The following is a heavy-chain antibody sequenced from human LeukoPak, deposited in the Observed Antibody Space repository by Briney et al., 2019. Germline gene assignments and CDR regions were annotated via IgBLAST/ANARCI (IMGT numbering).Heavy chain of an antibody. CDR3: ARYLVATILPAFDI. CDR1: GGSISSYY. J-gene: IGHJ3*02. V-gene: IGHV4-4*07. CDR2: IYTSGST. Sequence: PSETLSLTCTVSGGSISSYYWSWIRQPAGKGLEWIGRIYTSGSTNYNPSLKSRVTMSVDTSKNQFSLKLSSVTAADTAVYYCARYLVATILPAFDIWGQGTMVTVSS. D-gene: IGHD5-24*01.